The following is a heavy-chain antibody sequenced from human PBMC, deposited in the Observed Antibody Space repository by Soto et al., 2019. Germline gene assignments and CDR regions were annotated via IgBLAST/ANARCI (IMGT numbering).Heavy chain of an antibody. D-gene: IGHD5-12*01. CDR3: ARVQSGYDFAY. V-gene: IGHV1-18*01. J-gene: IGHJ4*02. Sequence: QVELVQCGAEVKKPGASVRVSCKASGYTFTSYGINWVRQAPGQGLEWMGWISAYNGNTHYAQKLQGRVTMTTDTSTSTAYMELRSLRSDDTAVYYCARVQSGYDFAYWGQGTLVTVSS. CDR1: GYTFTSYG. CDR2: ISAYNGNT.